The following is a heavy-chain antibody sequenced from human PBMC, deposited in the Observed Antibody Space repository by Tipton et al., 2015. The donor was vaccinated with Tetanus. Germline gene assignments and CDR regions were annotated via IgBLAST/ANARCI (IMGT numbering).Heavy chain of an antibody. V-gene: IGHV4-38-2*01. CDR2: MYQSGST. D-gene: IGHD1-14*01. CDR3: ARGSGTLRRYFDL. Sequence: TLSLTCAVSGYSISSGYYWGWIRQPPGKGLEWIGSMYQSGSTFYNPSLKSRLTISVDTSMNQFSLRLSSVAAADTAVYYCARGSGTLRRYFDLWGRGTPVTVSS. CDR1: GYSISSGYY. J-gene: IGHJ2*01.